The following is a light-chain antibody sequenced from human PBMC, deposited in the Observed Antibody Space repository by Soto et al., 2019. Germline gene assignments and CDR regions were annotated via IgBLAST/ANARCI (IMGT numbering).Light chain of an antibody. Sequence: EIVWTQSPGTLSLSPGERVTLSCRASQSVSSNFLAWYQQKPGQAPRLLIYGASNRAAGIPDRFSGSGSGTDFTLTISRLEPEDFAVYYCHQYSSSRRTFGQGTKVDNK. CDR3: HQYSSSRRT. V-gene: IGKV3-20*01. CDR1: QSVSSNF. J-gene: IGKJ1*01. CDR2: GAS.